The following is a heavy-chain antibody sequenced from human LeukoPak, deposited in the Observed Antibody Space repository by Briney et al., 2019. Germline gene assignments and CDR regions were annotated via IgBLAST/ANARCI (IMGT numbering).Heavy chain of an antibody. CDR2: INPNSGGT. CDR1: GYTFTGYY. D-gene: IGHD3-10*01. CDR3: ARGGSGSYFSWLDP. V-gene: IGHV1-2*02. Sequence: ASVKVSCKASGYTFTGYYIHWVRQAPGQGLECMGWINPNSGGTNYAQKFQGRVTMTRDTSISTAYMELSWLRFDDTAVYYCARGGSGSYFSWLDPWGQGTLVTVSS. J-gene: IGHJ5*02.